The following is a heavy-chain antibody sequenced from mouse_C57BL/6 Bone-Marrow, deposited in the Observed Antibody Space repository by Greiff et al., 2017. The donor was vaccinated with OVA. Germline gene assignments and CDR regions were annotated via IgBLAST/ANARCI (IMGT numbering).Heavy chain of an antibody. J-gene: IGHJ3*01. CDR3: ARDLLRSFAY. CDR1: GFTFSDYG. CDR2: ISSGSSTI. V-gene: IGHV5-17*01. Sequence: EVNLVESGGGLVQPGGSLKLSCAASGFTFSDYGMHWVRQAPEKGLEWVAYISSGSSTIYYADTVKGRFTISRDNAKNTLFLQMTSLRSEDTAMYYCARDLLRSFAYWGQGTLVTVSA. D-gene: IGHD1-1*01.